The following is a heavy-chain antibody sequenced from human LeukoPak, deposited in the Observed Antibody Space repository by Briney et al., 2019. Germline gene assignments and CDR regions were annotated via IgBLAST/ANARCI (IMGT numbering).Heavy chain of an antibody. CDR2: IKSKTDGGTT. CDR3: AMNRGYAFDI. CDR1: GFTFSNAW. Sequence: PGGSLRLSCAASGFTFSNAWMSWVRQAPGKGLEWVGRIKSKTDGGTTDYAAPVKGRFTISRDDSKNTLYLQMNSLRAEDTAVYYCAMNRGYAFDIWGQGTMVTVSS. J-gene: IGHJ3*02. V-gene: IGHV3-15*01. D-gene: IGHD3-10*01.